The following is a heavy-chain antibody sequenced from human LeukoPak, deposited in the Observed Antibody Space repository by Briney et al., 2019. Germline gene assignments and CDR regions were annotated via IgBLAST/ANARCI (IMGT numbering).Heavy chain of an antibody. D-gene: IGHD4-11*01. V-gene: IGHV1-8*01. J-gene: IGHJ1*01. CDR1: GYTFTSYD. Sequence: ASVKVSCKASGYTFTSYDINWVRQATGQGLEWMGWMNPNSGNTGYAQKFQGRVTMTRNTSISTAYMELSSLRSEDTAVYYCARRGGLTTMRKYFQHWGQGTLVTVSS. CDR3: ARRGGLTTMRKYFQH. CDR2: MNPNSGNT.